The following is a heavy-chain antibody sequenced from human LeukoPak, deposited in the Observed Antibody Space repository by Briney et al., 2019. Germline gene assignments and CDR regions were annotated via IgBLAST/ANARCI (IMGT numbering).Heavy chain of an antibody. CDR3: AKEANRLFDFDS. CDR1: GFTFSNYA. J-gene: IGHJ4*02. CDR2: ILEIGGAT. V-gene: IGHV3-23*01. Sequence: GGSLRLSCAASGFTFSNYAMTWVRQAPGKGLEWVSAILEIGGATYYTDSVKGRFTISRDNSKDTLFLQMTSLRVEDTAVYYCAKEANRLFDFDSWGQGTLVTVSS.